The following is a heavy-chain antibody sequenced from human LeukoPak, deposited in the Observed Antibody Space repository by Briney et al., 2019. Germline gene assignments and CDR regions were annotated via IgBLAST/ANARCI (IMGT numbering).Heavy chain of an antibody. CDR3: AKGELEGNLDY. D-gene: IGHD1-1*01. CDR2: ISWNSGSI. Sequence: GRSLRLSCAASGLTFDDYAMHWVRQAPGKGLEWVSGISWNSGSIGYADSVKGRFTISRDNAKNSLYLQMNSLRAEDTALYYCAKGELEGNLDYWGQGTLVTVSS. V-gene: IGHV3-9*01. CDR1: GLTFDDYA. J-gene: IGHJ4*02.